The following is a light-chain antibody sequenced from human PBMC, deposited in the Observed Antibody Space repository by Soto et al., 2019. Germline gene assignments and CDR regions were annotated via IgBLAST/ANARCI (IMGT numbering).Light chain of an antibody. CDR3: AAWDDSLNGYV. CDR1: SSNIGSNT. Sequence: SVLPKPTSATGTPGQRVTISCSGSSSNIGSNTVNWYQQLPGTAPKLLIYSNNQRPSGVPDRFSGSKSGTSASLAISGLQSEDEADYYCAAWDDSLNGYVFGTGTKVTVL. CDR2: SNN. V-gene: IGLV1-44*01. J-gene: IGLJ1*01.